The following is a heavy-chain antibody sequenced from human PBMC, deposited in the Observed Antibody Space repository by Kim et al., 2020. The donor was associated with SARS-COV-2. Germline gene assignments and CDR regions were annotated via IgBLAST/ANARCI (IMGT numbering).Heavy chain of an antibody. V-gene: IGHV1-8*01. J-gene: IGHJ4*02. Sequence: MNPNSGNTDHAQNVQGRVTMTRSTSITTAYMELSSLRSEDTAVYYCSRGDYWGQGTLVTVSS. CDR2: MNPNSGNT. CDR3: SRGDY.